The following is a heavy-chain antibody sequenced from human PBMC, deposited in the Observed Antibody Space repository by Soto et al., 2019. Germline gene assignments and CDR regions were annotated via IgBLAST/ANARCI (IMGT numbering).Heavy chain of an antibody. J-gene: IGHJ4*02. Sequence: QLLESGGGLVQPGGSLRLSCAASGFTFSTYAMSWVRQAPGRGLEWVSTITGGGGSAYYADSVKGRFTISRDNSRKTLYLQMNSLRVEDTAIYSCAKTPRGRYCSYGICYPLDYWGQGSLVTVSS. CDR2: ITGGGGSA. CDR1: GFTFSTYA. D-gene: IGHD2-8*01. V-gene: IGHV3-23*01. CDR3: AKTPRGRYCSYGICYPLDY.